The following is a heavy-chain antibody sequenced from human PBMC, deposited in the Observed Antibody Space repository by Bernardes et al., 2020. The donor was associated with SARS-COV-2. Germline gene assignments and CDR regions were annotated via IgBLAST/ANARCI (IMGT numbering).Heavy chain of an antibody. CDR2: FDPEDGET. Sequence: ASVKVSCKVSGYTLTALSMHWVRQAPGKGLEWMGGFDPEDGETIYAQKFQGRVTMTEDTSTDTAYMELSSLRSEDTAVYYCATAAVVVVPAANYPNYYYYYGRDVWGQGTTVTVSS. CDR1: GYTLTALS. CDR3: ATAAVVVVPAANYPNYYYYYGRDV. D-gene: IGHD2-2*01. J-gene: IGHJ6*02. V-gene: IGHV1-24*01.